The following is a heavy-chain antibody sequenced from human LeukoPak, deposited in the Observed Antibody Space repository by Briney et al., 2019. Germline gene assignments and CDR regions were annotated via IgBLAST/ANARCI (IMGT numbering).Heavy chain of an antibody. Sequence: GGSLRLSCAASGFSFSLYWMHWVRQTPGKGLVWVSRLNSDGSVTNYADSVKGRFTISRDNAKNTLYLRMNSLRAEDTALYYCVREYCGGDCYTDFWGQGTLVTVSS. CDR3: VREYCGGDCYTDF. V-gene: IGHV3-74*01. J-gene: IGHJ4*02. CDR2: LNSDGSVT. D-gene: IGHD2-21*02. CDR1: GFSFSLYW.